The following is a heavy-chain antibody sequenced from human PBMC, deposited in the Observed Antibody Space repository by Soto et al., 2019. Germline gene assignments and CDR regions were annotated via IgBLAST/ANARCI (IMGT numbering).Heavy chain of an antibody. CDR1: GYTFTSYA. CDR3: ARASHTSSVYYFYSGMDV. V-gene: IGHV1-8*02. D-gene: IGHD6-6*01. J-gene: IGHJ6*02. Sequence: QVQRVQSGAVVRKPGASVKVSCTASGYTFTSYALNWVRQTTGQGLEWMGWMNPNTGSTGFAQKFQGRLTMTRDTSKSTDYMEMSSLTSEDTALYYCARASHTSSVYYFYSGMDVWGQGTSVAVSS. CDR2: MNPNTGST.